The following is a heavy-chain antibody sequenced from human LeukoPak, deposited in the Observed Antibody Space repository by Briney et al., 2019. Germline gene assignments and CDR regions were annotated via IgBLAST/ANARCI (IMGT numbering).Heavy chain of an antibody. CDR3: AKDRWHFDWLFTNDAFDI. CDR1: GFTFSSYA. J-gene: IGHJ3*02. D-gene: IGHD3-9*01. V-gene: IGHV3-23*01. Sequence: GGSLRLSCAASGFTFSSYAMSWVRQAPGKGLEWVSAISGSGGSTYYADSVKGRFTISRDNSKNTLYLQMNSLRAEDTAVYYCAKDRWHFDWLFTNDAFDIWGQGTMVTVSS. CDR2: ISGSGGST.